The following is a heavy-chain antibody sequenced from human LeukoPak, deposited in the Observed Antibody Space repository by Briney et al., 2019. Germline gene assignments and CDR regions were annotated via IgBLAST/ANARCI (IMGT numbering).Heavy chain of an antibody. V-gene: IGHV3-7*01. CDR1: GFTFSSYW. CDR3: ARDPGTGGSYFDY. J-gene: IGHJ4*02. Sequence: GGSLRLSCAASGFTFSSYWMSWVRQAPGKGLEWVANIKQDGSEKYYVDSVKGRFTISRDNAKNSLYLQMNSLRAEDTAVYYCARDPGTGGSYFDYWGQGTLVTVSS. CDR2: IKQDGSEK. D-gene: IGHD2-8*02.